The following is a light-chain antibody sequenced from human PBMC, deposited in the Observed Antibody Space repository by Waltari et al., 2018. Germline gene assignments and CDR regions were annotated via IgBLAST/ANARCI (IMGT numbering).Light chain of an antibody. J-gene: IGKJ1*01. CDR2: HAS. V-gene: IGKV3-20*01. CDR3: QNHERLPAT. Sequence: ELVLTQSPGTLSLSPGERATLPCRASQNVGTYLAWYQQKPGQAPRLLIYHASSRATGIPDRFSGSGSGTDFSLTISRLEPEDFAVYYCQNHERLPATFGQGTNVEIK. CDR1: QNVGTY.